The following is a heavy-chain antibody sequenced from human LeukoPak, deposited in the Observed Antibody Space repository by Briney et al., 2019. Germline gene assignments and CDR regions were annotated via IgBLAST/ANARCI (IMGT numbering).Heavy chain of an antibody. V-gene: IGHV3-21*04. CDR1: GFTFSNYN. CDR3: ARDVSIWWLSGHIMDV. D-gene: IGHD5-12*01. Sequence: TPGGSLRLSCADSGFTFSNYNMNWVRQAPGKAMEWVSSITSSGTYTFYADSVKGRFTISRDNAKNSLYLQMNSLRAEDTALYYCARDVSIWWLSGHIMDVWGKGTTVTVSS. CDR2: ITSSGTYT. J-gene: IGHJ6*03.